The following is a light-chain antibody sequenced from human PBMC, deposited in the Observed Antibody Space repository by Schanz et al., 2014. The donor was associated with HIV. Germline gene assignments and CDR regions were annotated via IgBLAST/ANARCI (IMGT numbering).Light chain of an antibody. CDR2: GAS. Sequence: EIVLTQSPATLSLSPGERATLSCRASQSIGSNLAWYQQKPGQAPRLLIHGASSRATGTPDRFSGSGSGTDFTLTISRLEPEDFAVYYCQQYGSSPPYTFGQGTKLEIK. CDR1: QSIGSN. J-gene: IGKJ2*01. CDR3: QQYGSSPPYT. V-gene: IGKV3-20*01.